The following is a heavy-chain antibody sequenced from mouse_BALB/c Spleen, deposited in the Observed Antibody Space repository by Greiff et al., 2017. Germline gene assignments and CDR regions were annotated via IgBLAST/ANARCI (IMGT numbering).Heavy chain of an antibody. Sequence: EVQGVESGGGLVQPGGSRKLSCAASGFTFSSYAMSWVRQTPEKRLEWVASISSGGSTYYPDSVKGRFTISRDNARNILYLQMSSLRSEDTAMYYCARGGVLLRTAYFDYWGQGTTLTVSS. J-gene: IGHJ2*01. CDR3: ARGGVLLRTAYFDY. V-gene: IGHV5-6-5*01. D-gene: IGHD1-1*01. CDR2: ISSGGST. CDR1: GFTFSSYA.